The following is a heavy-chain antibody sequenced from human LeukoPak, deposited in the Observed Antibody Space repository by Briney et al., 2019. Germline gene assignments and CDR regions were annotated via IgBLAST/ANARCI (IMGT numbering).Heavy chain of an antibody. CDR3: ARDRYYDFRSGYYTHSDYMDV. D-gene: IGHD3-3*01. J-gene: IGHJ6*03. CDR1: GFTFSSYW. Sequence: GGSLRLSCAASGFTFSSYWMSWVRQAPGKGLEWVANIKQDGSEKYYVDSVKGRFTISRDNAKNSLYLQMNSLRAEDTAVYYCARDRYYDFRSGYYTHSDYMDVWGKGTTVTVSS. V-gene: IGHV3-7*01. CDR2: IKQDGSEK.